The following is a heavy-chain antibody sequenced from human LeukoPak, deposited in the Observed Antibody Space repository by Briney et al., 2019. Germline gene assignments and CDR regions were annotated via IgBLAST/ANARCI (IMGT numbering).Heavy chain of an antibody. D-gene: IGHD3-22*01. Sequence: GASEKVSCKASGYTFTSYGISWVRQAPGQGLEWMGWISAYNGNTNYAQKLQGRVTMTTDPSTSTDYVELRSLSSEDTAEYYCVSDRKRHDYYYSSGNEEGYYDGMDVWGQGTTVTVSS. CDR2: ISAYNGNT. CDR3: VSDRKRHDYYYSSGNEEGYYDGMDV. CDR1: GYTFTSYG. V-gene: IGHV1-18*01. J-gene: IGHJ6*02.